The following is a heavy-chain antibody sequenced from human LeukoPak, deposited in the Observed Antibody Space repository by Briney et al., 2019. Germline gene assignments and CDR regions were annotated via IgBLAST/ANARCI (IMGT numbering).Heavy chain of an antibody. D-gene: IGHD5-24*01. J-gene: IGHJ5*02. V-gene: IGHV5-51*01. CDR3: ARQNVENVEMATIAWFDP. Sequence: GESLKISCKGSGYSFTSYWVGWVRQMPGKGLEWMGIIYPGDSDTRYSPSFQGQVTISADKSISTAYLQWSSLKASDTAMYYCARQNVENVEMATIAWFDPWGQGTLVTVSS. CDR2: IYPGDSDT. CDR1: GYSFTSYW.